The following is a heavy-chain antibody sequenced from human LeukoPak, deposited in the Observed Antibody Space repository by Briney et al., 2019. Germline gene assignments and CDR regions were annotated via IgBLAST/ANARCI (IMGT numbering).Heavy chain of an antibody. J-gene: IGHJ4*02. V-gene: IGHV1-69*04. Sequence: GASVKVSCKASGGTFSNYAISWVRQAPGQGLEWMGRIIPFLDKADYAQKFQGRVTVTADKSTSTAYMELSSLRSEDTAVYYCARGLGNGDYWGQGTLVTVSS. D-gene: IGHD7-27*01. CDR1: GGTFSNYA. CDR3: ARGLGNGDY. CDR2: IIPFLDKA.